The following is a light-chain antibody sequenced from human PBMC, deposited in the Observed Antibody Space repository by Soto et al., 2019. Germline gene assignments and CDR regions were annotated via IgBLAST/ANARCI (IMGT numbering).Light chain of an antibody. J-gene: IGKJ3*01. Sequence: EIVLTQSPATLSLSPGERATLSCRASQSVSSYLAWYQQKPDQAPRLLIYDASNRATGIPARFSGSGSGTDFTLTIRSLEPEDFAVYYCQQRSNWPLFGPGTKVDIK. CDR1: QSVSSY. CDR2: DAS. CDR3: QQRSNWPL. V-gene: IGKV3-11*01.